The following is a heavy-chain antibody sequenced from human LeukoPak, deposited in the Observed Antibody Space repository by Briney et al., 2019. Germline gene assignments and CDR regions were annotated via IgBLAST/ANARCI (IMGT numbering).Heavy chain of an antibody. D-gene: IGHD6-13*01. J-gene: IGHJ4*02. CDR2: ISSSSSTI. CDR3: ARDQLAAADRTGDY. Sequence: GGSLRLSCAAPGFTFSSYSMNWVRQAPGKGLEWVSYISSSSSTIYYADSVKGRFTISRDNAKNSLYLQMNSLRAEDTAVYYCARDQLAAADRTGDYWGQGTLVTVSS. CDR1: GFTFSSYS. V-gene: IGHV3-48*04.